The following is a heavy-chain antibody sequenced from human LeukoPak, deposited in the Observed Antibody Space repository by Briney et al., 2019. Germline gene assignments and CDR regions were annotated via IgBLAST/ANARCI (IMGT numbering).Heavy chain of an antibody. V-gene: IGHV3-30*18. CDR1: GFTFSSYG. CDR2: ISYDGSNK. Sequence: GGSLRLSCAASGFTFSSYGMHWVRQAPGKGLEWVAVISYDGSNKYYADSVKGRFTISRDNSKNTLYLQMNSLRAEDTAVYYCAKLGKTENHYGSGRFSYYYYMDVWSKGTTVTISS. CDR3: AKLGKTENHYGSGRFSYYYYMDV. J-gene: IGHJ6*03. D-gene: IGHD3-10*01.